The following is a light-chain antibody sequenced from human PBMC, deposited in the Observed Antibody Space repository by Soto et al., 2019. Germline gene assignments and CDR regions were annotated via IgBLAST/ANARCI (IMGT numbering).Light chain of an antibody. CDR2: AAS. J-gene: IGKJ2*01. V-gene: IGKV3-20*01. Sequence: EIVLTQSPGTLSLSPGERATISCRASQSISNYLAWYQQTPGQSPSLLIYAASSMATGVPDRFSGGGSATDFTLTVSRLEPEDFAVYYCQQYGGSPRTFGQGTKLEIK. CDR1: QSISNY. CDR3: QQYGGSPRT.